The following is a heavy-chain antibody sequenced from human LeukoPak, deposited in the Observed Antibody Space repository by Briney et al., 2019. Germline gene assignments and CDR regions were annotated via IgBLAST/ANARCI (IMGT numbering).Heavy chain of an antibody. J-gene: IGHJ5*02. Sequence: PGGSLRLSCAASGFTFSSYAMHWVRQAPGKGLEWVAVISYDGSNKYYADSVKGRFTISRDNSKNTLYLQMNSLRAEDTAVYYCARPGIAAAGPENWFDPWGQGTLVTVSS. CDR2: ISYDGSNK. CDR1: GFTFSSYA. D-gene: IGHD6-13*01. CDR3: ARPGIAAAGPENWFDP. V-gene: IGHV3-30-3*01.